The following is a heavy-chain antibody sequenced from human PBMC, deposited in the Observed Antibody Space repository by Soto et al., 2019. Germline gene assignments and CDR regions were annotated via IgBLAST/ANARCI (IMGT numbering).Heavy chain of an antibody. Sequence: EVQLLESGGGSVQPGGSLRLSCAASGFSFSSYAMSWVRQAPGKGLEWVSAVSGSGDTRYDADSVKGRFTISRDSAKSTLWLQMNSLRVEDTAIYYCAKDRDIVVVEAADDAFDIWGQGTMVTVSS. V-gene: IGHV3-23*01. CDR1: GFSFSSYA. CDR2: VSGSGDTR. CDR3: AKDRDIVVVEAADDAFDI. J-gene: IGHJ3*02. D-gene: IGHD2-15*01.